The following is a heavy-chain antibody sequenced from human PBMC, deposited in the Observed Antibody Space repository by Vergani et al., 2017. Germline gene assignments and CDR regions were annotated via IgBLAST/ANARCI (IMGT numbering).Heavy chain of an antibody. Sequence: QVQLQESGPGLVKPSQTLSLTCTVSGGSISSGSYYWSWIRQPPGKGLEWIGYTYYSGSTNYNPSLKSRVTITVDTSKNQFSLKLSSVTAADTAVYYCAREGIAAAGIDYWGQGTLVTVSS. CDR1: GGSISSGSYY. V-gene: IGHV4-61*01. J-gene: IGHJ4*02. CDR2: TYYSGST. CDR3: AREGIAAAGIDY. D-gene: IGHD6-13*01.